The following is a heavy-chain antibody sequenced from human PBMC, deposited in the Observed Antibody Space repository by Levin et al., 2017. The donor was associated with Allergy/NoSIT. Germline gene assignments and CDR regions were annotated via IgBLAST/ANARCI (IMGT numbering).Heavy chain of an antibody. Sequence: GGSLRLSCAASGFTFSSYGMHWVRQAPGKGLEWVAVISYDGSNKYYADSVKGRFTISRDNSKNTLYLQMNSLRAEDTAVYYCAKSLLRLVAGTPYFDYWGQGTLVTVSS. D-gene: IGHD6-19*01. CDR2: ISYDGSNK. V-gene: IGHV3-30*18. CDR3: AKSLLRLVAGTPYFDY. CDR1: GFTFSSYG. J-gene: IGHJ4*02.